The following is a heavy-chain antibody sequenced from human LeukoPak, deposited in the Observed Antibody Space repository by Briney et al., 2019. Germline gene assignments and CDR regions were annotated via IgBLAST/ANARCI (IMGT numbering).Heavy chain of an antibody. D-gene: IGHD3-3*01. J-gene: IGHJ6*03. V-gene: IGHV4-34*01. CDR3: ARVGVYYDFWSGYWNYYYYMDV. CDR2: INHSGST. CDR1: GGSFSGYY. Sequence: SETLSLTCAVYGGSFSGYYWSWIRQPPGKGLEWIGEINHSGSTNYNPSLKSRVTISVDTSKHQFSLKLSSVTAADTAVYYCARVGVYYDFWSGYWNYYYYMDVWGKGTTVTVSS.